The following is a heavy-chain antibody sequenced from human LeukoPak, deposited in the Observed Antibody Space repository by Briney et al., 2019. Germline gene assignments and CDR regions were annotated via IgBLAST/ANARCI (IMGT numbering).Heavy chain of an antibody. J-gene: IGHJ4*02. CDR1: GYTFTIYG. D-gene: IGHD6-25*01. V-gene: IGHV1-18*01. Sequence: ASVKVSCKASGYTFTIYGISWVRQAPGQGLEWMGWISGYNGNTNYAQKFQGRVTMTTDTSTSTAYMELRSLKSDDTAVYYCAREAPYRSDDYWGQGTPVTVSS. CDR3: AREAPYRSDDY. CDR2: ISGYNGNT.